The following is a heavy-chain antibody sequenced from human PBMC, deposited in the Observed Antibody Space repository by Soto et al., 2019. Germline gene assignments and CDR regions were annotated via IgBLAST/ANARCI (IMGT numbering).Heavy chain of an antibody. CDR3: AKEEVGGSYGGYYYYGMDV. J-gene: IGHJ6*02. Sequence: AGCMRLACAASGLTLSSYSMGWVRQAQRKGLEWVSAISGSGGSTYYADSVKGRFTISRDNSKNTLYLQMNSLRAEDMAVYYCAKEEVGGSYGGYYYYGMDVWGQGTTVPVSS. V-gene: IGHV3-23*01. CDR1: GLTLSSYS. D-gene: IGHD1-26*01. CDR2: ISGSGGST.